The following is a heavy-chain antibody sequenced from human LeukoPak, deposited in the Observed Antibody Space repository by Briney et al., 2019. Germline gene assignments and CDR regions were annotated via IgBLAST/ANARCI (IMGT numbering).Heavy chain of an antibody. CDR3: ARANSWGFDP. V-gene: IGHV3-74*01. CDR1: GFTFSTYW. CDR2: INSDGSST. Sequence: GGSLRLSCAASGFTFSTYWMYWVRQAPGKRLVWVSRINSDGSSTNYADSVKGRFTVSRDNAKDTLYLQMNSLRAEDTAVYYCARANSWGFDPWGQGTLVTVSS. J-gene: IGHJ5*02. D-gene: IGHD1/OR15-1a*01.